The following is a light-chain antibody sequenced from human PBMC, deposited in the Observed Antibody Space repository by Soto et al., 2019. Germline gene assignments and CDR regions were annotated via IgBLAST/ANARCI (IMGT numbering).Light chain of an antibody. V-gene: IGLV1-51*01. Sequence: QSVLTQPPSVSAAPGQKVTISCSGSSSNIGNNYVSWYQQLPGTAPKLLIYDNNKRPSGIPDRFSGSKSGTSATLGITGLQTGDEADYYCGTWASSLSAWVFGGGTKLTVL. CDR2: DNN. CDR1: SSNIGNNY. CDR3: GTWASSLSAWV. J-gene: IGLJ3*02.